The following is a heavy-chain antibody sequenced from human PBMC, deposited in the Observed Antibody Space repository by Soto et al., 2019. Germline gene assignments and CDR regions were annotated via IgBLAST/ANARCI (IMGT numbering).Heavy chain of an antibody. CDR2: ISSSGSTI. CDR1: GFTFSDYE. Sequence: EVQLVESGGGLVQPGGSLRLSCAASGFTFSDYEMTWVRQALGKGLEWVSYISSSGSTIYYADSVKGRFTISRDNDKNSLYLQMNSLRAVDSALYYCARRGYSVFDIWGQGTRVTVSS. V-gene: IGHV3-48*03. D-gene: IGHD4-4*01. J-gene: IGHJ3*02. CDR3: ARRGYSVFDI.